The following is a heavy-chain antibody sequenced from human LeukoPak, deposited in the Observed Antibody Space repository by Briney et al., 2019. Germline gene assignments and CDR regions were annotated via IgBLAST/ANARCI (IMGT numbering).Heavy chain of an antibody. V-gene: IGHV4-4*09. CDR2: IHVTGRT. CDR1: GVSFSSFQ. D-gene: IGHD1-1*01. Sequence: SETLSLTCTVSGVSFSSFQWSWIRQSPVKGLEWSGNIHVTGRTDYNPSLKRGVTISVDTSKSQFFLLITSVSAADTALYFSAPSYDAKVAPFDLLGQGNLVTVSS. J-gene: IGHJ4*02. CDR3: APSYDAKVAPFDL.